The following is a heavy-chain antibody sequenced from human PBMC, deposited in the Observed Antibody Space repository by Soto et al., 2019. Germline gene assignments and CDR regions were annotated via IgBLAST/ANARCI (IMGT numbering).Heavy chain of an antibody. CDR2: VSYSGSS. D-gene: IGHD1-1*01. CDR1: DGSITEYH. J-gene: IGHJ4*02. Sequence: SETLSLTCSVSDGSITEYHWNWIRRPPGKGLEWIGYVSYSGSSNYNPALKNRVAVSSDTSKNQFFLKLNSVTAANTAVYYCTRLRYNGAFDYWGKGILVTFSS. CDR3: TRLRYNGAFDY. V-gene: IGHV4-59*08.